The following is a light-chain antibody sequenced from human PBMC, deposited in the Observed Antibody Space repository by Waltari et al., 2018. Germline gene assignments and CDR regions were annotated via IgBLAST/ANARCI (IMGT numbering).Light chain of an antibody. Sequence: SYALIQPPSVSVSPGQTVSITCSGVKLGDTYTSGYQPKPGQSPVLVIYHDKKRPSGIPERFSGSNSGNTVTLTISGTQTLDEADYYCQTWANYSVFFGGGTKLTVL. CDR2: HDK. J-gene: IGLJ2*01. V-gene: IGLV3-1*01. CDR3: QTWANYSVF. CDR1: KLGDTY.